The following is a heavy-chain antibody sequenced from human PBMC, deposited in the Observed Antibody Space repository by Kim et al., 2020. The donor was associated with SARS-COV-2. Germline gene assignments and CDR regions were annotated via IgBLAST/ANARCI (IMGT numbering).Heavy chain of an antibody. CDR3: ARGPNYSPFDY. J-gene: IGHJ4*02. CDR2: T. V-gene: IGHV3-48*03. D-gene: IGHD4-4*01. Sequence: TYFADSVRGPCTNSRDNDRTSLYLQRNSLRAEDTAVYYCARGPNYSPFDYWGQGTLVTVSS.